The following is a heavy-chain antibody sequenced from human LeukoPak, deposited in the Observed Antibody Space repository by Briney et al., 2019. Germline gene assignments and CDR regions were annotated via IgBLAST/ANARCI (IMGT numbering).Heavy chain of an antibody. CDR2: INHSGST. J-gene: IGHJ4*02. CDR3: ARAPVIDSGYDY. D-gene: IGHD5-12*01. Sequence: SETLSLTCAVYGGSFSGYYWSWIRQPPGKGLEWIGEINHSGSTNYNPSLKGRVTISVDTSKNQFSLKLSSVTAADTAVYYCARAPVIDSGYDYSGQGTLVTVSS. V-gene: IGHV4-34*01. CDR1: GGSFSGYY.